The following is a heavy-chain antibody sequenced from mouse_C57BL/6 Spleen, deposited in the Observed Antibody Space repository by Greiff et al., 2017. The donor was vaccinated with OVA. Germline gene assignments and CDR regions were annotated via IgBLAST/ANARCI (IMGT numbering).Heavy chain of an antibody. J-gene: IGHJ4*01. CDR1: GYTFTSYW. Sequence: QVQLQQPGAELVKPGASVKMSCKASGYTFTSYWITWVKQRPGQGLEWIGDIYPGSGSTNYNEKFKSKATLTVDTSSSTAYMQLSSLTAEDSAVYYCARESQLRDDYYAMDYWGQGTSVTVSS. V-gene: IGHV1-55*01. CDR2: IYPGSGST. D-gene: IGHD1-1*01. CDR3: ARESQLRDDYYAMDY.